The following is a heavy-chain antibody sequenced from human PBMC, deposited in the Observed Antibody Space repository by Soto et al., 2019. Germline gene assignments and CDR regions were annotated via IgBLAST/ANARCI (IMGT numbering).Heavy chain of an antibody. V-gene: IGHV3-15*07. Sequence: GGSLRLSCAASGFTFSNAWRNWVRQAPGKGLEWVGRIKSKTDGGTTDYAAPVKGRFTISRDDSKNTLYLQMNSLKTEDTAVYYCTTDSLLYSSGWWRYYYYGMDVWGQGTTVTVSS. D-gene: IGHD6-19*01. CDR2: IKSKTDGGTT. J-gene: IGHJ6*02. CDR3: TTDSLLYSSGWWRYYYYGMDV. CDR1: GFTFSNAW.